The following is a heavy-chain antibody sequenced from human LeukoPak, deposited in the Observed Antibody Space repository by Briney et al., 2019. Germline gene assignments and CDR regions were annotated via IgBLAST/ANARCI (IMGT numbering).Heavy chain of an antibody. V-gene: IGHV4-61*02. Sequence: PSETLSLTCTVSGDSINSNNYYWSWIRQPAGKGLEWIGRIYSSGRTNYNPSLKSRVTISLDTSRNQFSLSLSAVTAADTAMYYCAREDAVSSDDAFDLWGQGTMVTVS. D-gene: IGHD6-19*01. CDR2: IYSSGRT. J-gene: IGHJ3*01. CDR1: GDSINSNNYY. CDR3: AREDAVSSDDAFDL.